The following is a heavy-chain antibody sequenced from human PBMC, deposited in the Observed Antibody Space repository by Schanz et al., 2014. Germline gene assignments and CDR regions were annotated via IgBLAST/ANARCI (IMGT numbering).Heavy chain of an antibody. J-gene: IGHJ4*02. CDR1: GYTFTDYY. Sequence: QVQLVQSGAEVKKPGASVKVSCTASGYTFTDYYLHWVRQAPGQGLEWMGRINPNTGGTNYAQKFQGRVTMTRDTSIRTAYMELRSLRSDDTAVYYCARDFSAYVGNYFDYWGQGTLVTVSS. CDR2: INPNTGGT. D-gene: IGHD5-12*01. V-gene: IGHV1-2*06. CDR3: ARDFSAYVGNYFDY.